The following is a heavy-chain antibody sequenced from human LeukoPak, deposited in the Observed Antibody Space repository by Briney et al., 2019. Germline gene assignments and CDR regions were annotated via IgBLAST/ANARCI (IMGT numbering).Heavy chain of an antibody. CDR1: GYTFTGYY. Sequence: GASVKVSCKASGYTFTGYYMHWVRQAPGQGLGWMGWINPNSGGTNYAQKFQGRVTMTRDTSISTAYMELSRLRSDDTAVYYCARGNNVLRFLEWLCFDYWGQGTLVTVSS. J-gene: IGHJ4*02. D-gene: IGHD3-3*01. V-gene: IGHV1-2*02. CDR3: ARGNNVLRFLEWLCFDY. CDR2: INPNSGGT.